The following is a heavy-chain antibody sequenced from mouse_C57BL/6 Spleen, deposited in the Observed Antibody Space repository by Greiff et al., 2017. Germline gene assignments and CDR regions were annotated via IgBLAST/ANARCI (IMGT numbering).Heavy chain of an antibody. Sequence: QVTLKESGAELVKPGASVKLSCKASGYTFTKYTIHWVKQRSGQGLEWIGWFYPGGGSIKYNEKFKDKATLTVDTSSSTVYMELSSFTSDDSAVYFCARHNYRDYWGQGTTLTVSS. CDR2: FYPGGGSI. CDR3: ARHNYRDY. CDR1: GYTFTKYT. D-gene: IGHD1-1*01. V-gene: IGHV1-62-2*01. J-gene: IGHJ2*01.